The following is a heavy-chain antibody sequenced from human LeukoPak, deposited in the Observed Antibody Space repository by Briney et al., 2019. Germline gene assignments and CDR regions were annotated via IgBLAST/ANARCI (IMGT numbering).Heavy chain of an antibody. CDR2: IYPGDSDT. D-gene: IGHD2-2*01. V-gene: IGHV5-51*01. CDR3: ARQGLNRSSLPATDGFDY. CDR1: GYSFTSYW. Sequence: GESLKISCKGSGYSFTSYWIGWVRQMPGKGLEWMGIIYPGDSDTRYSPSFQGQVTISADKSISTAYLQWSSLKASDTAMYYCARQGLNRSSLPATDGFDYWGQGTLVTVSS. J-gene: IGHJ4*02.